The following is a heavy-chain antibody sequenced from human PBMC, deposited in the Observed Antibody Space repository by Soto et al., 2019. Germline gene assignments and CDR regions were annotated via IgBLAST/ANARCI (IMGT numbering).Heavy chain of an antibody. Sequence: ASVKVSCKASGYTFTSYGISWVRQAPGQGLEWKGRISAYNGNTNYAQKLKGRVTMTTDTSTSTAYMELRSLRSDDTAVYYCARVVGALGHWFDPWGQGTLVTVSS. D-gene: IGHD1-26*01. J-gene: IGHJ5*02. CDR3: ARVVGALGHWFDP. V-gene: IGHV1-18*01. CDR1: GYTFTSYG. CDR2: ISAYNGNT.